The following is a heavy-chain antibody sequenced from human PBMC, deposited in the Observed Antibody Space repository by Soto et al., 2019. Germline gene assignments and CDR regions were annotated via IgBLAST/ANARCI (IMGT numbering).Heavy chain of an antibody. CDR2: IKSKTDGGTT. D-gene: IGHD4-17*01. V-gene: IGHV3-15*07. J-gene: IGHJ6*02. Sequence: PGGSLRLSCAASGFTFSNAWMNWVRQAPGKGLEWVGRIKSKTDGGTTDYAAPVKGRYTISRDDSKNTLYLQMNSLKTEDTAVYYCFRGDYRKTYYYYYYGMDVWGQGTTVTVSS. CDR3: FRGDYRKTYYYYYYGMDV. CDR1: GFTFSNAW.